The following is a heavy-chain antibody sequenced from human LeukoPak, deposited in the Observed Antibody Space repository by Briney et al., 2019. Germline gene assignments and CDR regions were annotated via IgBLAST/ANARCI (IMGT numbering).Heavy chain of an antibody. J-gene: IGHJ4*02. CDR2: IYYSGST. D-gene: IGHD6-13*01. Sequence: PSQTLSLTCTVSGGSISSGDLCWSWIRQPPGKGLEWIGYIYYSGSTYYNPSLKSRVTISVDTSKNQFSLKLSSVTAADTAVYYCARDLLYSSPGFDYWGQGTLVTVSS. CDR3: ARDLLYSSPGFDY. V-gene: IGHV4-30-4*08. CDR1: GGSISSGDLC.